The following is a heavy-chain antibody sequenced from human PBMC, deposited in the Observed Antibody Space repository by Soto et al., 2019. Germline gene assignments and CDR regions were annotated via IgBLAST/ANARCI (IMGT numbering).Heavy chain of an antibody. CDR3: AKYGCSGRSCSSLHV. D-gene: IGHD2-15*01. CDR1: GFTFGSHA. V-gene: IGHV3-23*01. Sequence: GGSLRLSCAASGFTFGSHAMTWVRQAPGKGLEWVPYISASGGNTYYADSVKGRVTISRDNSKNTLYLQMNSLRAEDTAAYYCAKYGCSGRSCSSLHVWAQGSLVTVSS. CDR2: ISASGGNT. J-gene: IGHJ4*02.